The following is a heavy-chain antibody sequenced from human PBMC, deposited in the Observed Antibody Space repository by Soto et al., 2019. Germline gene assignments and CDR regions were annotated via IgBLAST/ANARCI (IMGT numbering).Heavy chain of an antibody. CDR1: GFTFSSYA. D-gene: IGHD2-21*02. J-gene: IGHJ4*02. Sequence: HPGGSLRLSCAASGFTFSSYAMSWVRQAPGKGLEWVSAISGSGGSTYYADSVKGRFTISRDNSKNTLYLQMNSLRAEDTAVYYCAKDSGGDPDPYYFDYWGQGTLVTVSS. V-gene: IGHV3-23*01. CDR2: ISGSGGST. CDR3: AKDSGGDPDPYYFDY.